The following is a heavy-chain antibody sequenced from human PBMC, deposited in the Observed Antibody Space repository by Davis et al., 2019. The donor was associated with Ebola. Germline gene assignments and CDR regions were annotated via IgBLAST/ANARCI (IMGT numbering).Heavy chain of an antibody. CDR1: GFTFSSYV. CDR2: IWYDGSNK. Sequence: GESLKISCAASGFTFSSYVMHWVRQAPGKGLEWVAVIWYDGSNKYYADSVKGRFTISRDNSKNTLYLQMNSLRAEDTAVYYCARVRGSYSHFDYWGQGTLVTVSS. D-gene: IGHD1-26*01. V-gene: IGHV3-33*01. CDR3: ARVRGSYSHFDY. J-gene: IGHJ4*02.